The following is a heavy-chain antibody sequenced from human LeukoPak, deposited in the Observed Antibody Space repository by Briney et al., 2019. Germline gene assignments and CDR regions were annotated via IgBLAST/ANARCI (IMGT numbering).Heavy chain of an antibody. CDR2: ISYDGSNK. V-gene: IGHV3-30-3*01. CDR3: ARGSSGYCSSTSCYIAFDY. J-gene: IGHJ4*02. Sequence: GGSLRLSCAASGFTFSSYAMHWVRQAPGKGLEWVAVISYDGSNKYYADSVKGRFTISRDNSKNTLYLQMNSLRAEDTAVYYCARGSSGYCSSTSCYIAFDYWGQGTLVTVSS. D-gene: IGHD2-2*02. CDR1: GFTFSSYA.